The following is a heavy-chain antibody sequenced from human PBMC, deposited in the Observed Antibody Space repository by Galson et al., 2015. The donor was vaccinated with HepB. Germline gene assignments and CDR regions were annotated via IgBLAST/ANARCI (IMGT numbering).Heavy chain of an antibody. D-gene: IGHD1-26*01. CDR1: GFTFSSYSMN. CDR3: ARHIGRYYFDY. Sequence: LRLSCAASGFTFSSYSMNWVRQAPGKGLEWIGSIYYSGSTYYNPSLKSRVTISVDTSKNQFSLKLSSVTAADTTVYYCARHIGRYYFDYWGQGTLVTVSS. CDR2: IYYSGST. J-gene: IGHJ4*02. V-gene: IGHV4-39*01.